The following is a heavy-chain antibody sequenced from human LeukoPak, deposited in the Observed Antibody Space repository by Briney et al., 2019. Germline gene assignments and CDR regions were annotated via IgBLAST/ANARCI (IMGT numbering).Heavy chain of an antibody. CDR3: AKNGYYYDSSGYYYNDY. J-gene: IGHJ4*02. D-gene: IGHD3-22*01. V-gene: IGHV3-30*18. CDR2: ISYDGSNK. CDR1: GFTFSYYW. Sequence: AGGSLRLSCAASGFTFSYYWMSWVRQAPGKGLEWVAVISYDGSNKYYADSVKGRFTISRDNSKNTLYLQMNSLRAEDTAVYYCAKNGYYYDSSGYYYNDYWGQGTLVTVSS.